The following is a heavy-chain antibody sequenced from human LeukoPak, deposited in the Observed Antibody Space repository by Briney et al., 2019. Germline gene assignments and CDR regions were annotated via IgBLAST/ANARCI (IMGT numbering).Heavy chain of an antibody. J-gene: IGHJ4*02. Sequence: GRSLRLSCAASGFTFSSYAMHWVRQAPGKGLEWVAVISYDGSNKYYADSVKGRFTISRDNSKNTLYLQMNGLRAEDTAVYYCARDRRGAYGSGSYFDYWGQGTLVTVSS. CDR1: GFTFSSYA. D-gene: IGHD3-10*01. V-gene: IGHV3-30*04. CDR2: ISYDGSNK. CDR3: ARDRRGAYGSGSYFDY.